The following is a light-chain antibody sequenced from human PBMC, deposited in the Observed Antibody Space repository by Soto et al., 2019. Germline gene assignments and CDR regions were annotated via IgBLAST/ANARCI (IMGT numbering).Light chain of an antibody. CDR3: QQYNSYSGT. J-gene: IGKJ2*01. Sequence: QMTQSPSTLSASVGDRVTITFRARQSINRWLAWYQQKPGKAPKLLIYKASSLESGVPSRFSGSGSGTEFTLTISSLQPDDFATYYCQQYNSYSGTFGQGTKLEIK. V-gene: IGKV1-5*03. CDR2: KAS. CDR1: QSINRW.